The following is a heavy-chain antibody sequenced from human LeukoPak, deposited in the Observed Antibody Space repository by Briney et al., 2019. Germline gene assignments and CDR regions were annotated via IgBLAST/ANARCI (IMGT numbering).Heavy chain of an antibody. D-gene: IGHD5-18*01. CDR1: GFTFSSYE. Sequence: GGSLRLSCAASGFTFSSYEMNWVRQVPGKGLEWISYISSSGSTIYYADSVKGRFTISRDNAKNTLYLQMNSLRAEDTAVYYCARGIKSGYTAMLYWGQGTLVTVSS. V-gene: IGHV3-48*03. CDR2: ISSSGSTI. J-gene: IGHJ4*02. CDR3: ARGIKSGYTAMLY.